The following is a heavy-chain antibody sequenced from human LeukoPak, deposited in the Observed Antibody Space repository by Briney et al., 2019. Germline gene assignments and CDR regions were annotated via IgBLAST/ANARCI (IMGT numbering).Heavy chain of an antibody. J-gene: IGHJ4*02. V-gene: IGHV3-7*03. Sequence: GGSLRLSCAASGFTFSSYWMSWVRQAPGKGLEWVANIKQDGSEKYYVDSVKGRFTISRDNSKNTLYLQMNSLRAEDTAVYYCAKDAERSYRHWGQGTLVTVSS. CDR3: AKDAERSYRH. D-gene: IGHD3-16*02. CDR2: IKQDGSEK. CDR1: GFTFSSYW.